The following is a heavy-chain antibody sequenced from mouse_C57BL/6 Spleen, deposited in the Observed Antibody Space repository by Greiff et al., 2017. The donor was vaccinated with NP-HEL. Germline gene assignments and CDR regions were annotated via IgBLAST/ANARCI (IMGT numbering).Heavy chain of an antibody. V-gene: IGHV1-50*01. CDR3: ARGDYGYYFDY. J-gene: IGHJ2*01. CDR2: IDPSDSYT. D-gene: IGHD2-4*01. Sequence: VKLQESGAELVKPGASVKLSCKASGYTFTSYWMQWVKQRPGQGLEWIGEIDPSDSYTNYNQKFKGKATLTVDTSSSTAYMQLSSLTSEDSAVYYCARGDYGYYFDYWSQGTTLTVSS. CDR1: GYTFTSYW.